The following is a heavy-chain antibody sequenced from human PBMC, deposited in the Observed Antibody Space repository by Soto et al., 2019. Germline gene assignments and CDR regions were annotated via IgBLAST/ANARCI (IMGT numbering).Heavy chain of an antibody. J-gene: IGHJ4*02. CDR1: GYTSTNYA. Sequence: ETSVKVSCKASGYTSTNYAVHWVRQAPGQGLQWIGWINVGNGNTKSSQKFQGRVTFSRDTSASTAYMEVSSLTSEDTAVYYCTSDNKGLADYWGQGTLVTVSS. CDR3: TSDNKGLADY. V-gene: IGHV1-3*01. CDR2: INVGNGNT.